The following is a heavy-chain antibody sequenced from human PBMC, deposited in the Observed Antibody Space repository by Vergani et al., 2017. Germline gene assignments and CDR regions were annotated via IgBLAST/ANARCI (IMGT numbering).Heavy chain of an antibody. J-gene: IGHJ4*01. CDR2: IKSDGRT. Sequence: EVQLVESGGNLVQPGGSLRLSCAASGFSFSSYWMHWVRQAPGKGLVWVSVIKSDGRTSYAESVRGRFTISRDTSRNAVYLQMNILRVEDTGVYYCTRSECSGTTCYGHYFDLWGHGILVTVSS. CDR3: TRSECSGTTCYGHYFDL. CDR1: GFSFSSYW. V-gene: IGHV3-74*01. D-gene: IGHD2-15*01.